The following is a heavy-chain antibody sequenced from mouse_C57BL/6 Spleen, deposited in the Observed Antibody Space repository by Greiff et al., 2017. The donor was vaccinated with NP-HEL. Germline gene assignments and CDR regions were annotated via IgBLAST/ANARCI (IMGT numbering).Heavy chain of an antibody. Sequence: QVQLKQPGAELVMPGASVKLSCKASGYTFTSYWMHWVKQRPGQGLEWIGEIDPSDSYTNYNQKFKGKSTLTVDKSSSTAYMQLSSLTSEDSAVYYCAALYYLDVWGTGTTVTVSS. D-gene: IGHD1-1*01. CDR1: GYTFTSYW. CDR3: AALYYLDV. CDR2: IDPSDSYT. J-gene: IGHJ1*03. V-gene: IGHV1-69*01.